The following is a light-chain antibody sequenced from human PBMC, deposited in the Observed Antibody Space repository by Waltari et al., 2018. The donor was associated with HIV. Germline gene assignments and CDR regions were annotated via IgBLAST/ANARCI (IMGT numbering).Light chain of an antibody. V-gene: IGLV2-23*02. CDR2: DIN. J-gene: IGLJ2*01. CDR1: SSDVGGYNY. Sequence: PGQSITISCTGTSSDVGGYNYVSWYQQHPGKAPKLMIYDINKRPSGVSNRFSGSKSGNTASLTISGVQAEDEADYYCCSHAGTTTLVFGGGTKLTVL. CDR3: CSHAGTTTLV.